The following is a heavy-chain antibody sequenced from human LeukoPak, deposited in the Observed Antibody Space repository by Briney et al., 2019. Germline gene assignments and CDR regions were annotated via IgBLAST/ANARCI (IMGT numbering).Heavy chain of an antibody. Sequence: SVKVSCKASGGTFSSYAISWVRQAPGQGLEWMGGIILIFGTANYAQKFQGRVTITADKSTSTAYMELSSLRSEDTAVYYCARNYYDSKDWFDPWGQGTLVTVSS. J-gene: IGHJ5*02. V-gene: IGHV1-69*06. D-gene: IGHD3-22*01. CDR3: ARNYYDSKDWFDP. CDR2: IILIFGTA. CDR1: GGTFSSYA.